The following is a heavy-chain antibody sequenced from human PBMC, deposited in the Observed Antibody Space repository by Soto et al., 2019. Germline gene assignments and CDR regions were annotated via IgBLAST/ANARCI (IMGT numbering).Heavy chain of an antibody. D-gene: IGHD2-21*02. CDR1: GYTFNGYA. CDR2: INAGNGHT. CDR3: ARGLMTYYYYYMDV. V-gene: IGHV1-3*01. Sequence: GASVKVSCKASGYTFNGYAMHWVRQAPGQRLEWMGWINAGNGHTKYSQKFQGRVTITRDTSASTPYMELSSLRSEDTAVYYCARGLMTYYYYYMDVWGKGTTVTVSS. J-gene: IGHJ6*03.